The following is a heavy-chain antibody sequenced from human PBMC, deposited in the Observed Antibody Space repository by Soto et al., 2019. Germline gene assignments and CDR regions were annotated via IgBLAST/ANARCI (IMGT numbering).Heavy chain of an antibody. D-gene: IGHD3-3*01. CDR2: ISTSGNV. CDR1: GGSLTKYY. V-gene: IGHV4-4*07. CDR3: ARDNNDFWSLYPMAFEY. Sequence: SETLSRTCTVSGGSLTKYYWSCIRQPSWKGLEWIVRISTSGNVVSKASLRSRLTMSVDTYKNQFSLRLTSVTTADTAVYYCARDNNDFWSLYPMAFEYGGQGDLVT. J-gene: IGHJ4*02.